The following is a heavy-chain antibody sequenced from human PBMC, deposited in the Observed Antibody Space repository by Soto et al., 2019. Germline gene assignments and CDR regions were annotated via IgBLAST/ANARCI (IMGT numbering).Heavy chain of an antibody. V-gene: IGHV3-48*04. CDR3: ARGAAMAYGMDV. J-gene: IGHJ6*02. CDR2: ISSSGSTI. Sequence: PGGSLRLSCAASGFTFSSYAMPWVRQAPGKGLEWVSYISSSGSTIFYADSVKGRFTISRDNAKNSLYLQMNSLRAEDTAVYYCARGAAMAYGMDVWGQGTTVTVSS. D-gene: IGHD5-18*01. CDR1: GFTFSSYA.